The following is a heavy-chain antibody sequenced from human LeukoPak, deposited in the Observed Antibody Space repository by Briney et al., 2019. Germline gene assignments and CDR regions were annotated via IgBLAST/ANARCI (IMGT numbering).Heavy chain of an antibody. CDR2: ISRSGATI. D-gene: IGHD2-2*02. CDR3: AKDRDPVVNTDYYYGMNV. J-gene: IGHJ6*02. V-gene: IGHV3-48*03. CDR1: GFTFSAYG. Sequence: PGGSLRLSCAASGFTFSAYGMNWVPQSPGKGLEWFSYISRSGATIYYADSVKGRFTISRDNSKKTLYLQMNSLRGEDTAVYYCAKDRDPVVNTDYYYGMNVWGQGTTVTVSS.